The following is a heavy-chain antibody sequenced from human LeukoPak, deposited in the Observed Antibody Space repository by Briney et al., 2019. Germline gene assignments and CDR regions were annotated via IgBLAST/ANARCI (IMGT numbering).Heavy chain of an antibody. Sequence: ASVKVSCKASGYTFTSYYVHWVRQAPGQGLEWMGWISAYNGNTNYAQKLQGRVTMTTDTSTSTAYMELRSLRSDDTAVYYCARDYVPIRGPDYWGQGTLVTVSS. CDR2: ISAYNGNT. J-gene: IGHJ4*02. CDR1: GYTFTSYY. V-gene: IGHV1-18*04. D-gene: IGHD3-16*01. CDR3: ARDYVPIRGPDY.